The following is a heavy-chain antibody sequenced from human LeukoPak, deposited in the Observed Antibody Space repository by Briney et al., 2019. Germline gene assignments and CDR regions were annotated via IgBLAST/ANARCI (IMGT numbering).Heavy chain of an antibody. V-gene: IGHV3-23*01. CDR2: ISGSGGST. D-gene: IGHD2/OR15-2a*01. Sequence: GGSLRLSCAASGFTFSNAWMSWVCQAPGKGLEWVSAISGSGGSTYYADSVKGRFTISRDNSKNTLYLQMNSLRAEDTAVYYCAKALYSMATDYWGQGTLVTVSS. CDR1: GFTFSNAW. CDR3: AKALYSMATDY. J-gene: IGHJ4*02.